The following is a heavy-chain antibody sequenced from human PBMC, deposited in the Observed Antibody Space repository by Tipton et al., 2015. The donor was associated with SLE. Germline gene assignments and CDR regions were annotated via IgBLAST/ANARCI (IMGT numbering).Heavy chain of an antibody. J-gene: IGHJ3*02. CDR3: AKDHWDGDMIAFDI. Sequence: QSGAEVKKPGSSVKVSCKASDYSFSSYGISWVRQAPGQGLEWMGWISTYNGNTNYAQKLQGRVTMTTDTSTSTAYMELRSLRSDDTAVYYCAKDHWDGDMIAFDIWGQGTMVTVSS. CDR1: DYSFSSYG. D-gene: IGHD1-1*01. CDR2: ISTYNGNT. V-gene: IGHV1-18*04.